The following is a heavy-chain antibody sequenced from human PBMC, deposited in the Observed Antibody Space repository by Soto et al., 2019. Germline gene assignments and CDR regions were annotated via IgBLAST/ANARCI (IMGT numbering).Heavy chain of an antibody. CDR1: GGSISPYY. V-gene: IGHV4-59*12. J-gene: IGHJ4*02. CDR2: IYHSGST. Sequence: PSETLSLTCTVSGGSISPYYWSWIRQPPGKGLEWIGYIYHSGSTYYNPSLKSRVTISVDRSKNQFSLKLSSVTAADTAVYYCARVTGSTLDYWGQGTLVTVSS. CDR3: ARVTGSTLDY. D-gene: IGHD3-9*01.